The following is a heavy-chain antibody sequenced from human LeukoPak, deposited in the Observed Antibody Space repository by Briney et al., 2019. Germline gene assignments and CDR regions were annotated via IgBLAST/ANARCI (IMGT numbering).Heavy chain of an antibody. CDR1: GFTFSSYG. Sequence: PGGSLRLSCAASGFTFSSYGMHWVRQAAGKGLEWVAVISYDGSNKYYADSVKGRFTISRDNSKNTLYLQMNSLRAEDTAVYYCAKAFYGSGSYYPGYYYYYGMDVWGQGTTVTVSS. V-gene: IGHV3-30*18. CDR2: ISYDGSNK. CDR3: AKAFYGSGSYYPGYYYYYGMDV. D-gene: IGHD3-10*01. J-gene: IGHJ6*02.